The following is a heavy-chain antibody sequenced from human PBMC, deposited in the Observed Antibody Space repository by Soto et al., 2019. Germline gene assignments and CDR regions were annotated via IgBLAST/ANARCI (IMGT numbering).Heavy chain of an antibody. CDR2: THYSGTT. CDR3: ARYRTGGGGDPWYYYGMDV. J-gene: IGHJ6*02. V-gene: IGHV4-31*03. CDR1: GGSISSGGYY. D-gene: IGHD3-16*01. Sequence: QVQLQESGPGLVKPSQTLSLTCTVAGGSISSGGYYWSWIRQHPGKGLGWIGFTHYSGTTYYNPSHKSCFTISVDTAKNQFSRKLSSVSAADTAVYYCARYRTGGGGDPWYYYGMDVWGRGTTVTVSS.